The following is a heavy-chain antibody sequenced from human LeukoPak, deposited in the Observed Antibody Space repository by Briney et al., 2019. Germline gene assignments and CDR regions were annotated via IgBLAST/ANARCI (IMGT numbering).Heavy chain of an antibody. CDR3: AREFAEDYYGSGSPTTPFDC. J-gene: IGHJ4*02. Sequence: GGSLRLSCAASGFTFSSYCMSWVRQAPGKGLEWVANIKQDGSEKYYVDSVKGRFTISRDNAKNSLYLQMNSLRAEDTAVYYCAREFAEDYYGSGSPTTPFDCWGQGTLVTVSS. V-gene: IGHV3-7*01. D-gene: IGHD3-10*01. CDR1: GFTFSSYC. CDR2: IKQDGSEK.